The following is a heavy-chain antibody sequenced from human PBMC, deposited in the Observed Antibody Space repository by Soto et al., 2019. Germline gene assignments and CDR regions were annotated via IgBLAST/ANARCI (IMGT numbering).Heavy chain of an antibody. D-gene: IGHD6-13*01. J-gene: IGHJ4*02. V-gene: IGHV4-59*08. CDR2: ISHSGST. Sequence: SETLSLTCTVSGGSINSYYWSWIRQPPGQGLEWIGFISHSGSTNYNPSLKTRVTISVDTSKNQFSLNLSSVTAADTAVYYCARHKGGSSWTRTFDYWGQGTLVTVSS. CDR3: ARHKGGSSWTRTFDY. CDR1: GGSINSYY.